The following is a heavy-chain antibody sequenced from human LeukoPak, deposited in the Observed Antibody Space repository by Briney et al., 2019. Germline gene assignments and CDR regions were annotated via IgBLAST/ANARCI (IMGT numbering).Heavy chain of an antibody. Sequence: ASMKVSCKASGYTFTGYYIHWLRQAPGQGLEWMGFINPNSGGTNYAQKFQGRVTMTRDTSISAAYMELSSLTSDDTAVYYCARDLEGYHYGSGNYPQWGQGTLITVSS. CDR2: INPNSGGT. J-gene: IGHJ4*02. D-gene: IGHD3-10*01. CDR1: GYTFTGYY. V-gene: IGHV1-2*02. CDR3: ARDLEGYHYGSGNYPQ.